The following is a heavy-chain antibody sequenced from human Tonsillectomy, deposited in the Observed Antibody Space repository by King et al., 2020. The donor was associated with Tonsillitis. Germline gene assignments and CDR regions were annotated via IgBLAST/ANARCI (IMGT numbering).Heavy chain of an antibody. CDR2: MYYSGTI. Sequence: QLQESGPGVVKPSETLSLTCTVSGGSISSSDHYWAWIRQPPGKGLEWIGYMYYSGTIFYNPSLKSRITISGGTAENRFSLKFSSVTAADTAVYFCARSVSGSFDYWGPGALVTVSS. CDR1: GGSISSSDHY. J-gene: IGHJ4*02. V-gene: IGHV4-39*01. CDR3: ARSVSGSFDY. D-gene: IGHD1-26*01.